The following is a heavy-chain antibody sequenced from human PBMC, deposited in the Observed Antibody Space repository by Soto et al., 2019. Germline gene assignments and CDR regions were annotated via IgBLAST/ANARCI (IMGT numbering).Heavy chain of an antibody. J-gene: IGHJ2*01. CDR2: ISGRGGST. CDR1: GFTFSRYA. D-gene: IGHD2-15*01. CDR3: AKVPYAIVVVVAATDWYFDL. Sequence: GGSLRLSCAASGFTFSRYAMSWVRQAPGKGLEWVSAISGRGGSTYYADSVKGRFTISRDNSKNTLYLQMNSLRAEDTAVYYCAKVPYAIVVVVAATDWYFDLWGRGTLVTVSS. V-gene: IGHV3-23*01.